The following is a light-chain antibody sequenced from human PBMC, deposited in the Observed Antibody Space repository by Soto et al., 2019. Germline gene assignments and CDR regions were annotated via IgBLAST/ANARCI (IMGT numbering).Light chain of an antibody. Sequence: DIQMTQSPSSLSASVGDRVTITCRARQSISSYLNWYQQKPGKAPKVLIYAASSLQSGVPSRFSGSGSGTDFTLTINSLQPEDFATYYCQQSYSTPLTFGGGTKVEIK. CDR3: QQSYSTPLT. CDR1: QSISSY. V-gene: IGKV1-39*01. CDR2: AAS. J-gene: IGKJ4*01.